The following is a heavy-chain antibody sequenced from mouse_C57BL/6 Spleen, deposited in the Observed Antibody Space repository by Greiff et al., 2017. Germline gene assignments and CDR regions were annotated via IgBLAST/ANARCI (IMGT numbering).Heavy chain of an antibody. V-gene: IGHV14-2*01. J-gene: IGHJ2*01. CDR1: GFNITDYY. CDR2: IVPEDGAT. Sequence: EVQLQQSGAELVKPGASVKLSCTASGFNITDYYMHWVQQRTEQGLEWIGRIVPEDGATKYAPKFPGTATITADTSSNTAYLQLSRLTSEDTAIYCGPLDYWGQGTTLTVSS. CDR3: PLDY.